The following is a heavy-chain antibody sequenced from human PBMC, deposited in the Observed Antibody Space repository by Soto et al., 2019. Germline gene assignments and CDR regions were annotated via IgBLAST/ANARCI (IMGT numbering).Heavy chain of an antibody. J-gene: IGHJ6*02. CDR1: GYTLAELS. D-gene: IGHD3-3*01. CDR2: FDPEDGET. CDR3: ATGHLRRFLMDV. Sequence: GASVKVSCKASGYTLAELSMHWVRQAPGKGLEWMGGFDPEDGETIYAQKFQGRVTMTEDTSTDTAYMELSSLRSEDTAVYYCATGHLRRFLMDVWGQGTTVTVSS. V-gene: IGHV1-24*01.